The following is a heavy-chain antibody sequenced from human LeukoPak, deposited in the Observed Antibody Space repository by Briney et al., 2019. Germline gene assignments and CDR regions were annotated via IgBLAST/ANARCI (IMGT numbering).Heavy chain of an antibody. V-gene: IGHV1-69*13. CDR1: GGTFSSYA. J-gene: IGHJ6*03. CDR3: ARGFSSGYYVGDYYYYYMDV. Sequence: VASVKVSCKASGGTFSSYAISWVRQAPGQGLEWMGGIIPIFGTANYAQKFQGRVTITADESTSTAYMELSSLRSEDTAVYYCARGFSSGYYVGDYYYYYMDVWGKGTTVTVSS. D-gene: IGHD3-22*01. CDR2: IIPIFGTA.